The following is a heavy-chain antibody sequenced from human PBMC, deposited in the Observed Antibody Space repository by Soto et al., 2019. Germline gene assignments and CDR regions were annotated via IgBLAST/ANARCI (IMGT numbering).Heavy chain of an antibody. Sequence: EVQLVESGGGLVQPGGSLRLSCAASGFTFSSYWMHWVRQAPGKGLVWVSRIDIDGSDTTYADSVKGRFTISRDNAKNTLYQQMNSLRAEDTAVYYCARVQSMAGPTTFFDPWGQGVLVTVSS. CDR3: ARVQSMAGPTTFFDP. V-gene: IGHV3-74*01. CDR1: GFTFSSYW. D-gene: IGHD6-19*01. CDR2: IDIDGSDT. J-gene: IGHJ5*02.